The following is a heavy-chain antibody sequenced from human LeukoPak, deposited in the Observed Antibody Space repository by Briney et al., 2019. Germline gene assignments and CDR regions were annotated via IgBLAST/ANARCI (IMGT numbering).Heavy chain of an antibody. CDR2: INRDGSEK. J-gene: IGHJ4*02. D-gene: IGHD3-10*01. Sequence: PGGSLRLSCAAYGFMFSSYWMSWVRQAPGKGLEWVANINRDGSEKYYVDSVKGRFTISRDNAENSLYLQMNSLRAEDTAVYYCARFYSDSGTYPGDYWGQGTLVTVSS. CDR1: GFMFSSYW. V-gene: IGHV3-7*01. CDR3: ARFYSDSGTYPGDY.